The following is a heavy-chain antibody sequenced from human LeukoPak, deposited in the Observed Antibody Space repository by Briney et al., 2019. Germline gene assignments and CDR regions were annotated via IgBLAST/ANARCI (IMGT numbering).Heavy chain of an antibody. CDR3: ARAHDYINRASNNWFDP. CDR1: GGTFSSYA. CDR2: IIPIFGTA. D-gene: IGHD4-11*01. Sequence: SVKVSCKASGGTFSSYAISWVRQAPGQGLEWMGGIIPIFGTANYAQKFQGRVTITTDESTSTAYMELSSLRSEDTAVYYCARAHDYINRASNNWFDPWGQGTLVTVSS. V-gene: IGHV1-69*05. J-gene: IGHJ5*02.